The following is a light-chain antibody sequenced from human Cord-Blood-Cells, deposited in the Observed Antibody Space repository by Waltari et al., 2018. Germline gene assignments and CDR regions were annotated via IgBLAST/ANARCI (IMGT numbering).Light chain of an antibody. J-gene: IGLJ3*02. Sequence: QSALTQPRSVSGSPGHSVTIPCTGTSRYVGGYNYVSWYQQHPGKAPKLMIYDVSKRPSGVPDRFSGSKSGNTASLTISGLQAEDEADYYCCSYAGSYTWVFGGGTKLTVL. CDR1: SRYVGGYNY. CDR2: DVS. V-gene: IGLV2-11*01. CDR3: CSYAGSYTWV.